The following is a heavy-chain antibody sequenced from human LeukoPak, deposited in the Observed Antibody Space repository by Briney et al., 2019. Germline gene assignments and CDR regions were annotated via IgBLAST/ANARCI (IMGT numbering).Heavy chain of an antibody. V-gene: IGHV1-46*01. CDR3: ARAVTAMALLDY. CDR1: GYTFTAYY. Sequence: ASVKVSCKASGYTFTAYYMHWVRQAPGQGLEWMGIINPSGGSTSYAQKFQGRVTMTRDMSTSTVYMELSSLRSEDTAVYYCARAVTAMALLDYWGQGTLVTVSS. CDR2: INPSGGST. D-gene: IGHD5-18*01. J-gene: IGHJ4*02.